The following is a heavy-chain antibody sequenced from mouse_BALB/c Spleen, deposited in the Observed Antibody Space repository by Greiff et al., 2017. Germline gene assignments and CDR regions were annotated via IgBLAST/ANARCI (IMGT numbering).Heavy chain of an antibody. V-gene: IGHV5-6-2*01. Sequence: EVKLVESGGGLVKLGGSLKLSCAASGFTFSSYYMSWVRQTPEKRLELVAAINSNGGSTYYPDTVKGRFTISRDNAKNTLYLQMSSLKSEDTALYYSATYYGSTGLAYWGQGTLVTVSA. J-gene: IGHJ3*01. D-gene: IGHD2-10*01. CDR1: GFTFSSYY. CDR3: ATYYGSTGLAY. CDR2: INSNGGST.